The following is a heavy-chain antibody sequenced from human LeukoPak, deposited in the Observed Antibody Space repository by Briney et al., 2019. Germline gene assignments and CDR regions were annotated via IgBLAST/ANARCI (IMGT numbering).Heavy chain of an antibody. CDR3: ARDYDVLTGYFSPPDY. D-gene: IGHD3-9*01. Sequence: ASVKVSCKASGYTFTSYGISWVRQAPGQGLEWMGWISAYNGNTNYAQKLQGRVTMTTDTSTSTAYMELRSLTPDDTAVYYCARDYDVLTGYFSPPDYWGQGTLVTVSS. CDR2: ISAYNGNT. J-gene: IGHJ4*02. V-gene: IGHV1-18*01. CDR1: GYTFTSYG.